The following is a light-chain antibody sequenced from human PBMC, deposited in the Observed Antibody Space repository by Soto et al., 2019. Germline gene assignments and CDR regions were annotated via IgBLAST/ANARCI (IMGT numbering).Light chain of an antibody. Sequence: QLVLTQPPSASGSPGQSVTISCTGTSSDVGGYNYVSWYQQYPGKAPKLMIYEVSKRPSGVPDRFSGSKSGNTASLTVSGLQAEDEADYYCCSYAGRNREVFGTGTKLTVL. V-gene: IGLV2-8*01. CDR1: SSDVGGYNY. CDR3: CSYAGRNREV. J-gene: IGLJ1*01. CDR2: EVS.